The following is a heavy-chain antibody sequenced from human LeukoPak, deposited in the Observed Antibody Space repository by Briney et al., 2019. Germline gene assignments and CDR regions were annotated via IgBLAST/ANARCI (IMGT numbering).Heavy chain of an antibody. CDR3: ARQSRDGSKTRGYYFDY. V-gene: IGHV5-51*01. Sequence: GESLKISCRVSGYIFTNYWIGWVRQMPGKGLESMGIIYPADSDTTYSPSFQGQVTISADMSIDAVYLQWSSLKASDTAIYYCARQSRDGSKTRGYYFDYWGQGTLVTVSS. CDR2: IYPADSDT. CDR1: GYIFTNYW. J-gene: IGHJ4*02. D-gene: IGHD3-10*01.